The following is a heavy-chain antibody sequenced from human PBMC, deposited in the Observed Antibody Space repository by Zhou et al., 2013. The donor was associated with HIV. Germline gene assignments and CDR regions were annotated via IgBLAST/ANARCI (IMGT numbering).Heavy chain of an antibody. CDR3: ARTPSISYYLHYVDY. D-gene: IGHD1-26*01. J-gene: IGHJ4*02. Sequence: QVQLVQSGAEMKKPGASLNISCKASGYAFTTYYIHWVRQAPGQGLEWMGLINPGIGTTYYAEKFQGRVTMTRDTSTNTVYMELSSLRSEDTAVYYCARTPSISYYLHYVDYWGQGTLVTVSS. CDR1: GYAFTTYY. V-gene: IGHV1-46*01. CDR2: INPGIGTT.